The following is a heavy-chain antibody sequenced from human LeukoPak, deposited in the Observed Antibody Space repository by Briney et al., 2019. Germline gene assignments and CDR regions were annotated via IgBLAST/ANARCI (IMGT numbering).Heavy chain of an antibody. CDR2: ISSSGSTI. J-gene: IGHJ6*02. V-gene: IGHV3-11*04. CDR1: GFTFSDYY. Sequence: PGGSLRLSCAASGFTFSDYYMSWIRQAPGKGLEWVSYISSSGSTIYYADSVKGRFVISRDNTKKTLDLEMNSLRAEDTAVYFCARVAHFDRGMDVWGQGTTVIVSS. D-gene: IGHD3-9*01. CDR3: ARVAHFDRGMDV.